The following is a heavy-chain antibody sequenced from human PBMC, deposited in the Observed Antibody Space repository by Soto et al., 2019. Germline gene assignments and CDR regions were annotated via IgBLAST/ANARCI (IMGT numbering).Heavy chain of an antibody. CDR3: TKVRSNYYYCYGMDV. CDR1: DSTFSSYA. J-gene: IGHJ6*02. V-gene: IGHV3-23*01. D-gene: IGHD4-4*01. Sequence: PGGSLRLSCAASDSTFSSYAINWVRQAPGKGLDWVSAISGSGGTTYYADSVKGRFTISRDNSKNTLFLQMNSLRAEDTAVYYCTKVRSNYYYCYGMDVWGQGTTVTVSS. CDR2: ISGSGGTT.